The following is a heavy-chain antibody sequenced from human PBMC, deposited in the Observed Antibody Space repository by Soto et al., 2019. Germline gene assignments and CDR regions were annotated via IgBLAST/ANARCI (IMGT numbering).Heavy chain of an antibody. CDR3: ARDMGGYSYGTVAY. CDR1: GFTVSSNY. V-gene: IGHV3-66*01. D-gene: IGHD5-18*01. CDR2: IYSGGST. Sequence: EVQLVESGGGLVQPGGSLRLSCAASGFTVSSNYMNWVRQAPGKGLEWVSVIYSGGSTYYADSVKGRFTISRDNSKNTLYLQMNSLRAEETAGYYCARDMGGYSYGTVAYWGQGTLVTVSS. J-gene: IGHJ4*02.